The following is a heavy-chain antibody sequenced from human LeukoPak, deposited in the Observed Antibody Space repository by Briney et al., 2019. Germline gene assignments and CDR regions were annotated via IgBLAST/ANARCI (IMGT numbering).Heavy chain of an antibody. CDR3: ASCNFGSIVVVPAATRPDYYYYYMDV. J-gene: IGHJ6*03. V-gene: IGHV1-69*01. D-gene: IGHD2-2*01. CDR1: GGTFRSYA. Sequence: GASVKVSCKASGGTFRSYAISWVRQAPGQGLEWMGGIIPIFGPANYAQKFQGRVTITADESTSTAYMELSSLRSEDTAVYYCASCNFGSIVVVPAATRPDYYYYYMDVWGKGTTVTVSS. CDR2: IIPIFGPA.